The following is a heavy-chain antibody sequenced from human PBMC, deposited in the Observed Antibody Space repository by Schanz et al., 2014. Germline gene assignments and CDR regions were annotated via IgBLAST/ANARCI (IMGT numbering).Heavy chain of an antibody. V-gene: IGHV3-23*04. CDR1: GFTFNNFN. J-gene: IGHJ6*03. CDR2: INGNGGIT. D-gene: IGHD6-19*01. Sequence: VQLVESGGGLVKPGGSLRLSCAASGFTFNNFNMNWVRQAPGKGLEWVSAINGNGGITYYADPVKGRFTISRDNSKNTLYLQMNSLRAEDTAVYYCARDHQWLARYYMDVWGKGTTVTVSS. CDR3: ARDHQWLARYYMDV.